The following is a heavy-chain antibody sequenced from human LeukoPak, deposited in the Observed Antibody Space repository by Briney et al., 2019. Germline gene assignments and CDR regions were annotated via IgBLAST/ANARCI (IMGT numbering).Heavy chain of an antibody. CDR1: GGSFSGYY. D-gene: IGHD1-20*01. J-gene: IGHJ6*03. CDR3: ASTKYNWNPIYYYYYYYMDV. CDR2: INHSGST. V-gene: IGHV4-34*01. Sequence: SETLSLTCAVYGGSFSGYYWSWIRQPPGKGLEWIGEINHSGSTNYNPSLKSRVTISVDTSKNQFSLKLSSVTAADTAVYYCASTKYNWNPIYYYYYYYMDVWGKGTTVTVSS.